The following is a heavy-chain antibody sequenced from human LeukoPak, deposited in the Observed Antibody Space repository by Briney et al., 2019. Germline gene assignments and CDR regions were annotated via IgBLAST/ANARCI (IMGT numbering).Heavy chain of an antibody. CDR1: GYTFTGYY. CDR2: INPNSGGT. V-gene: IGHV1-2*06. CDR3: ARASFISKYCSSTSCSLEY. J-gene: IGHJ4*02. D-gene: IGHD2-2*01. Sequence: ASVKVSCKASGYTFTGYYMHWVRQAPGQGLEWMGRINPNSGGTNCAQKFQGRVTMTRDTSISTAYMELSRLRSDDTAVYYCARASFISKYCSSTSCSLEYWGQGTLVTVSS.